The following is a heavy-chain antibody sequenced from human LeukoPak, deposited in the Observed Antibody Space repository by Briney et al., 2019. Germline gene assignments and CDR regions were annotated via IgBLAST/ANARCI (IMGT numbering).Heavy chain of an antibody. V-gene: IGHV3-30*02. J-gene: IGHJ3*02. CDR2: IRYDGSNK. CDR3: AKTLIPTNAFDI. CDR1: GFTFSSYG. Sequence: GGSLRLSCAASGFTFSSYGMHWVRQAPGKGLEWVAFIRYDGSNKYYADSVKGRFTISRDNSKNTLYLQTNSLRAEDTAVYYCAKTLIPTNAFDIRGQGTMVTVSS.